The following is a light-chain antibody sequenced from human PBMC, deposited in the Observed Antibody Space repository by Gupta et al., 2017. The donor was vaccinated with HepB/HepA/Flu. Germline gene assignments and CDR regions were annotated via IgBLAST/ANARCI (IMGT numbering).Light chain of an antibody. CDR1: QSISNW. J-gene: IGKJ1*01. V-gene: IGKV1-5*03. CDR3: QQYNSQGT. CDR2: KAS. Sequence: DIQMTQSPSTLSASVGGRVTITCRASQSISNWLAWYQQKAGKAPKLLIYKASSLESGVPSRFSGSGSGTEFTLTISSLQPDDFATYYCQQYNSQGTFGQGTKVEIK.